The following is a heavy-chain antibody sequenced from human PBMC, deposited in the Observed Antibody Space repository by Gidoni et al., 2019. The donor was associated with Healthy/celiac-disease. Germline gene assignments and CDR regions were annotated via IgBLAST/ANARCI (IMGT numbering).Heavy chain of an antibody. Sequence: QVQLVQSGAEVMKPGSSVKVSCKASGGTFSSYAISWVRQAPGQGLEWMGGIIPIFGTANYEQKFQGRVTITADESTSTAYMELSSLRSEDTAVYYCARVEYSYAHGYFDYWGQGTLVTVSS. CDR1: GGTFSSYA. J-gene: IGHJ4*02. CDR3: ARVEYSYAHGYFDY. CDR2: IIPIFGTA. D-gene: IGHD5-18*01. V-gene: IGHV1-69*01.